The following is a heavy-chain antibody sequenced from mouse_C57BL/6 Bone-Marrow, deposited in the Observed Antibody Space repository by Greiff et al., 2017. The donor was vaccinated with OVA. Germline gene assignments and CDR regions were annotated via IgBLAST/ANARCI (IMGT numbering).Heavy chain of an antibody. Sequence: QVQLKQSGAELVRPGTSVKMSCKASGYTFTNYWIGWAKQRPGHGLEWIGDIYPGGGYTNYNEKFKGKATLTADKSSSTAYIQFSSLTSEDSAIYYCARYYSNYVWYFDVWGTGTTVTVSS. J-gene: IGHJ1*03. V-gene: IGHV1-63*01. CDR3: ARYYSNYVWYFDV. CDR1: GYTFTNYW. D-gene: IGHD2-5*01. CDR2: IYPGGGYT.